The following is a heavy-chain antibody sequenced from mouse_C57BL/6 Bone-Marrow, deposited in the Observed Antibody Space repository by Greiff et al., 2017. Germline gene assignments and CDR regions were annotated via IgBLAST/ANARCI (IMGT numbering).Heavy chain of an antibody. CDR1: GYTFTSYG. CDR2: IFRRSGNT. V-gene: IGHV1-81*01. J-gene: IGHJ2*01. Sequence: VQLQESGAELARPGASVKLSCKASGYTFTSYGLSWVKQRTGQGLEWIGEIFRRSGNTYNNEKFKGKATLTADNSSSTAYMELRSLTSEDSAVYFSGGLGTVVAPFEYWCQGTTLTVSS. D-gene: IGHD1-1*01. CDR3: GGLGTVVAPFEY.